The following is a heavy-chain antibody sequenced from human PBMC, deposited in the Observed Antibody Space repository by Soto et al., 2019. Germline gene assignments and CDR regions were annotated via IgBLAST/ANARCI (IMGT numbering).Heavy chain of an antibody. CDR3: ARFPFDRSSWTNPRYFDY. Sequence: QVHLQQWGAGLLKPAETLSLTCAVYGGSFSGYYWTWIRQPPGKGLEWIGEINQSGFTNYNPSLESRVTMSVDTSRNQFSLRLSSVTAADTAVYYCARFPFDRSSWTNPRYFDYWGQGTLVTVSS. V-gene: IGHV4-34*01. CDR2: INQSGFT. D-gene: IGHD6-13*01. CDR1: GGSFSGYY. J-gene: IGHJ4*02.